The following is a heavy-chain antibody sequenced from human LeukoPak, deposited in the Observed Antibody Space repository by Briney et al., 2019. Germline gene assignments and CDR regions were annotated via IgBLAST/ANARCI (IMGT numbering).Heavy chain of an antibody. CDR1: GGSFSGYY. D-gene: IGHD3-22*01. CDR3: ARGLSYYDSSGYYHYYYYMDV. J-gene: IGHJ6*03. V-gene: IGHV4-34*01. Sequence: SETLSLTCAVYGGSFSGYYWSWIRQPPGKGLEWIGEINHSGSTNYNPSLKSRVTISVDTSKNQFSLKLSSVTAADTAVYYCARGLSYYDSSGYYHYYYYMDVWGKGTTVTVSS. CDR2: INHSGST.